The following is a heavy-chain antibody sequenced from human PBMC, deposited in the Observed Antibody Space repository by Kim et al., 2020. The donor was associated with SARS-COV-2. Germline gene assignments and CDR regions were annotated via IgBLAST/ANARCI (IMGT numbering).Heavy chain of an antibody. J-gene: IGHJ4*02. D-gene: IGHD5-12*01. CDR1: GYTFTSYA. Sequence: VKVSFKASGYTFTSYAMNWVRQAPGQGLEWMGWINTNTGNPTYAQGFTGRFVFSLDTSVSTAYLQISSLKAEDTAVYYRARDSPRYGGYYVSHDYWGQGTLVTVSS. V-gene: IGHV7-4-1*02. CDR3: ARDSPRYGGYYVSHDY. CDR2: INTNTGNP.